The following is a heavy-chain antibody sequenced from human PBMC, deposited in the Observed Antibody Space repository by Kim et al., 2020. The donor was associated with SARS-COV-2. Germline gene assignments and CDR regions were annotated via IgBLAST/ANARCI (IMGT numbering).Heavy chain of an antibody. V-gene: IGHV4-39*07. Sequence: YYNPSLKSRVTISVDTSKNQFSLKLSSVTAADTAVYYCAREPSSTSCFDYWGQGTLVTVSS. J-gene: IGHJ4*02. CDR3: AREPSSTSCFDY. D-gene: IGHD2-2*01.